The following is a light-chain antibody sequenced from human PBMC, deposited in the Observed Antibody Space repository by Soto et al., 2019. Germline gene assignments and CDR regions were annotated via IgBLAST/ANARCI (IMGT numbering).Light chain of an antibody. J-gene: IGKJ5*01. V-gene: IGKV4-1*01. CDR1: QSLLYSSNNRNY. CDR3: QQYFSTPIT. Sequence: DIVMTQSPDSLAVSLGETATINCKSSQSLLYSSNNRNYLVWYQHKPGHPPKLLIYWASTRDLGVPDRFSGSGSGTDFTLPISSLQAEDVAVYYCQQYFSTPITFGQGKRVEIK. CDR2: WAS.